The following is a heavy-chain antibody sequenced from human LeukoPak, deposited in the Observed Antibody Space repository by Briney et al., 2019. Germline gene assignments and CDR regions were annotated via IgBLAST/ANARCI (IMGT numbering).Heavy chain of an antibody. Sequence: GGSLRLSCTASGFTFGDYAMSWVRQAPGKGLEWVGFIRSKAYGGTTEYAASVKGRFTISRDDSKSIAYLQMNSLKTEDTAMYYCTRERDGLDYWGQGTLVTVSS. CDR2: IRSKAYGGTT. CDR3: TRERDGLDY. V-gene: IGHV3-49*04. D-gene: IGHD5-24*01. J-gene: IGHJ4*02. CDR1: GFTFGDYA.